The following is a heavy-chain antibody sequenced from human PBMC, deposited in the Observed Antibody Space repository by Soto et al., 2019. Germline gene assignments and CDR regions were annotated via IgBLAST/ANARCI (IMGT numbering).Heavy chain of an antibody. CDR2: ISSSRSNI. Sequence: EVQLVESGGGLVQPGGCLRISCAASGFTFNNYGMYWVRQAPGKGREWVSYISSSRSNIYYADSVKGRFTISRDNARNSLYLQMDSLRAEYTSIYYCARDPRRCSYTSCYDGYYYYYMDVWGKGTTVTVSS. V-gene: IGHV3-48*01. CDR3: ARDPRRCSYTSCYDGYYYYYMDV. J-gene: IGHJ6*03. CDR1: GFTFNNYG. D-gene: IGHD2-2*01.